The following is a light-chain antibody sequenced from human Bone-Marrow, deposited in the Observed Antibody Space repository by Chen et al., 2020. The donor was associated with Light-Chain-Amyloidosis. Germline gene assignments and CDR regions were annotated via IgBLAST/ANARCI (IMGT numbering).Light chain of an antibody. CDR3: HQYSSSLPWT. CDR1: RRVSSNH. J-gene: IGKJ1*01. CDR2: DAS. Sequence: EVVLTQSPGTLSLSPGEGATLSYRASRRVSSNHLAWYQHKPGQAPRLLIHDASTRATGIPDRFSGSGSRTDFNLSISRVEPEDFAVYYCHQYSSSLPWTFGQGTKVEIK. V-gene: IGKV3-20*01.